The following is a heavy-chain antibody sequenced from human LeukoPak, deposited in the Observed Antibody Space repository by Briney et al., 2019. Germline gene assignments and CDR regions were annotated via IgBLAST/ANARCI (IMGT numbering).Heavy chain of an antibody. V-gene: IGHV3-7*01. CDR1: GFTFSNAW. CDR2: IKQDGSEK. CDR3: ARAGGWGYSSSSGYYFDY. D-gene: IGHD6-6*01. Sequence: GGSLRLSCAASGFTFSNAWMSWVRQAPGKGLEWVANIKQDGSEKYYVDSVKGRFTISRDNAKNSLYLQMNSLRAEDTAVYYCARAGGWGYSSSSGYYFDYWGQGTLVTVSS. J-gene: IGHJ4*02.